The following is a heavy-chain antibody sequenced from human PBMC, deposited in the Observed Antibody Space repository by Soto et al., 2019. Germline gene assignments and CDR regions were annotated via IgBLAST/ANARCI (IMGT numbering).Heavy chain of an antibody. J-gene: IGHJ6*02. CDR3: ARASYDFWSGYIPTSGYYYGMDV. V-gene: IGHV3-30-3*01. Sequence: GSLRLSCAASGFTFSSYAMHWVRQAPGRGLEWVAVISYDGSNKYYADSVKGRFTISRDNSKNTLYLQMNSLRAEDTAVYYCARASYDFWSGYIPTSGYYYGMDVWGQGTTVTVSS. CDR2: ISYDGSNK. D-gene: IGHD3-3*01. CDR1: GFTFSSYA.